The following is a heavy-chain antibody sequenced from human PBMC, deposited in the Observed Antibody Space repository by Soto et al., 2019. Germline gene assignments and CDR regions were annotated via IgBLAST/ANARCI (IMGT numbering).Heavy chain of an antibody. Sequence: QVQLVESGGGVVQPGRSLRLSCAASGFNFNNYNLHWVRQAPGKGLEWVAVVSYEGNNKYYADSVKGRFTISKDESKTTVYLQMTNLRGEDTAKYYCARAVSTTCQPYSGHYHGMDVWGLGTTVTVSS. CDR1: GFNFNNYN. CDR3: ARAVSTTCQPYSGHYHGMDV. CDR2: VSYEGNNK. J-gene: IGHJ6*02. D-gene: IGHD2-2*01. V-gene: IGHV3-30*03.